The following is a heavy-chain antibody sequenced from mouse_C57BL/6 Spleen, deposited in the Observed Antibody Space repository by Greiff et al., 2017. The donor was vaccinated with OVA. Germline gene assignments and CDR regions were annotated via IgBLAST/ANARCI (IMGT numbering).Heavy chain of an antibody. V-gene: IGHV1-59*01. D-gene: IGHD1-1*02. CDR1: GYTFTSYW. J-gene: IGHJ3*01. CDR3: ARGVDPAWFAY. Sequence: VQLQQSGAELVRPGTSVKLSCKASGYTFTSYWMHWVKQRPGQGLEWIGVIDPSDSYTNYNQKFKGKATLTVDTSSSTAYMQLSSLTSEDAAVYYCARGVDPAWFAYWGQGTLVTVSA. CDR2: IDPSDSYT.